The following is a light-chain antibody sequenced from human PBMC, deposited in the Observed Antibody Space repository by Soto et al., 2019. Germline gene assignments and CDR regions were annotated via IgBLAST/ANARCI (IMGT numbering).Light chain of an antibody. V-gene: IGLV2-11*01. Sequence: QSALTQPRSVSGSPGQSVTISCTGTSSDVGGYNYVSWFQQHPGKAPKLMIYDVTKRPSGVPDRFSGSKSDNAASLTISGLQAEYEADYYCCSYAGSYTHVVFGGGTKLTVL. CDR3: CSYAGSYTHVV. J-gene: IGLJ2*01. CDR1: SSDVGGYNY. CDR2: DVT.